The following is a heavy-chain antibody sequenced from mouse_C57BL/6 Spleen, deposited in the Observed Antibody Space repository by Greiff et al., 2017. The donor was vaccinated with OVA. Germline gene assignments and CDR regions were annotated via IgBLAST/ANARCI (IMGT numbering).Heavy chain of an antibody. CDR3: ARSPLYGSPFDY. Sequence: QVQLQQPGTELVKPGASVKLSCKASGYTFTSYWMPWVKQRPGQGLEWIGNINPSNGGTNYNEKFKSKATLTVDKSSSTAYMQLSSLTSEDSAVYDCARSPLYGSPFDYWGQGTTLTVSA. CDR1: GYTFTSYW. V-gene: IGHV1-53*01. J-gene: IGHJ2*01. D-gene: IGHD1-1*01. CDR2: INPSNGGT.